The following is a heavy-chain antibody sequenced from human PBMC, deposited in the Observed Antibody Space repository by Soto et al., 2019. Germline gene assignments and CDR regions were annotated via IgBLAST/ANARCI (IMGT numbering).Heavy chain of an antibody. V-gene: IGHV4-39*01. D-gene: IGHD3-3*01. CDR1: GGSISNSSYY. Sequence: SETLSLTCTVSGGSISNSSYYWGWIRQSPGKGVEWIGSIYYAGDTQYNPSLKSRVTLSVDRSNNQFSLKVTSVTAADTAVYYCARQDATMGYYAFWSGFPVAHWSQGTLVTVSS. J-gene: IGHJ4*02. CDR3: ARQDATMGYYAFWSGFPVAH. CDR2: IYYAGDT.